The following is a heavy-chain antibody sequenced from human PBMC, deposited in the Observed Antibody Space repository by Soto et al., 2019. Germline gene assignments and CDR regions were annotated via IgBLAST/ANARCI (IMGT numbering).Heavy chain of an antibody. CDR3: AGSLGPPITGTTLLLGEFDP. Sequence: GASVKVSCKASGYTFTSYYMHWVRQAPGQGLEWMGIINPSGGSTSYAQKFQGRVTMTRDTSTSTVYMELSSLRSEDTAVYYCAGSLGPPITGTTLLLGEFDPWGQGTLVTVSS. CDR1: GYTFTSYY. D-gene: IGHD1-7*01. V-gene: IGHV1-46*01. J-gene: IGHJ5*02. CDR2: INPSGGST.